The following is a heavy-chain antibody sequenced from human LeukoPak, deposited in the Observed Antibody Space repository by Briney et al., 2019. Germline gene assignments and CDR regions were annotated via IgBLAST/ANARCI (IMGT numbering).Heavy chain of an antibody. CDR2: INHSGST. J-gene: IGHJ4*02. V-gene: IGHV4-34*01. CDR1: GGSFSGYY. D-gene: IGHD4-11*01. Sequence: SETLSLTCAVYGGSFSGYYWSWIRQPPGKGLEWIGEINHSGSTNYNPSLRSRVTISVDTSKNQFSLKLSSVTAADTAVNYCARGGMTTQPPVDYWGQGTLVTVSS. CDR3: ARGGMTTQPPVDY.